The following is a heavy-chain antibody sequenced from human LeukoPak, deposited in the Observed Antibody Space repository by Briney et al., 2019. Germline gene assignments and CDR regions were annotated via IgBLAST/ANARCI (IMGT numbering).Heavy chain of an antibody. CDR2: IYYSGST. CDR1: GGSISSSSYY. J-gene: IGHJ4*02. Sequence: PSETLSLTCTVSGGSISSSSYYWGWIRQPPGKGLEWIGSIYYSGSTYYNPSLKSRVTISVDTSKNQFSLKLSSVTAADTAVYYCARGGAAARGFDYWGQGTLVTVSS. V-gene: IGHV4-39*07. CDR3: ARGGAAARGFDY. D-gene: IGHD6-13*01.